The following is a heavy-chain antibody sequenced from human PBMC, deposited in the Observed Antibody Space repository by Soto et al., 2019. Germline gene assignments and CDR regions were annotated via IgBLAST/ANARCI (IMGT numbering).Heavy chain of an antibody. CDR3: AREPRTEQQIYYYYYYGMDV. Sequence: ASVKVSCKASGYTFTSYGISWVRQAPGQGLEWMGWISAYNGNTNYAQKLQGRVTMTTDTSTSTAYMELRSLRSDDTAVYYCAREPRTEQQIYYYYYYGMDVWGQGTTVTVSS. CDR1: GYTFTSYG. D-gene: IGHD6-13*01. J-gene: IGHJ6*01. CDR2: ISAYNGNT. V-gene: IGHV1-18*01.